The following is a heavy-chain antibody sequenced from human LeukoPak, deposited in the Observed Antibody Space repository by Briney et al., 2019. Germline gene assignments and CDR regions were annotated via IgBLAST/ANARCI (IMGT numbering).Heavy chain of an antibody. CDR3: ARVPPIAFTYYFDY. D-gene: IGHD6-13*01. CDR2: ISSSSSAI. Sequence: GGSLRLSCAASGFTFSSYSMTWVRQAPGKGLEWISYISSSSSAIYYADSVKGRFTISRDNAKNSLYLQMNSLRAEDTAVYYCARVPPIAFTYYFDYWGQGTLVTVSS. V-gene: IGHV3-48*01. CDR1: GFTFSSYS. J-gene: IGHJ4*02.